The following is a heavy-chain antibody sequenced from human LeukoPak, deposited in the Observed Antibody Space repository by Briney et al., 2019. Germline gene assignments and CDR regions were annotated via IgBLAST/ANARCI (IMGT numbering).Heavy chain of an antibody. CDR1: GFTFSSNG. CDR2: ISYDGSNK. D-gene: IGHD3-22*01. CDR3: AKEYTLVITRDYFDY. V-gene: IGHV3-30*18. J-gene: IGHJ4*02. Sequence: GGSLRLSCAASGFTFSSNGMHWVRQAPGKGLEWVAVISYDGSNKYYADSVKGRFTISRDNSKNTLYLQMNSLRAEATAVYYCAKEYTLVITRDYFDYWGQGTLVTISS.